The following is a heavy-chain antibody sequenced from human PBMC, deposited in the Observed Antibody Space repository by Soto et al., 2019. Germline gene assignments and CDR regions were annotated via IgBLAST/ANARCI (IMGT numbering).Heavy chain of an antibody. CDR1: GYTFTGYY. V-gene: IGHV1-2*04. CDR2: INPNSGGT. J-gene: IGHJ6*02. D-gene: IGHD2-2*01. Sequence: ASVKVSCKASGYTFTGYYMHWVRQAPGQGLEWMGWINPNSGGTNYAQKVQGWVTMTRDTSISTAYMELSRLRSDDTAVYYCARGGSLGYCISTSCYGFGYYGMDVWGQGTTVTVSS. CDR3: ARGGSLGYCISTSCYGFGYYGMDV.